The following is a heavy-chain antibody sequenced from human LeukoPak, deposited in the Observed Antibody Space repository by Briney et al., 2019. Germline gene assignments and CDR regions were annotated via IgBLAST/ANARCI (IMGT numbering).Heavy chain of an antibody. CDR1: GFTFSRFT. D-gene: IGHD4-17*01. CDR3: ARALFVEDYDVDH. V-gene: IGHV3-21*01. J-gene: IGHJ4*02. Sequence: GGSLRLSCAASGFTFSRFTMNWVRQAPGKGLEWVSSITSTSSYIYYADSVKGRFTISRDNAKKSLYLQMNGLRAEDTAVYCCARALFVEDYDVDHWGPGTLVTVSS. CDR2: ITSTSSYI.